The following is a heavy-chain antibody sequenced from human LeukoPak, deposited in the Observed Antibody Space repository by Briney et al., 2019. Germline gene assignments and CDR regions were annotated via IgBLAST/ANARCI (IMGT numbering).Heavy chain of an antibody. CDR3: AKAGVISGWDY. V-gene: IGHV3-23*01. Sequence: GGSLRLSCAASGFTLSNYPMGWVRQAPVKGLEWLSAIGEEKSGSWTKSADSVKGRFTISRDNSENTLYLQMDSLTVEDTAVYHCAKAGVISGWDYWGQGVLVTVSS. J-gene: IGHJ4*02. CDR1: GFTLSNYP. CDR2: IGEEKSGSWT. D-gene: IGHD3-3*02.